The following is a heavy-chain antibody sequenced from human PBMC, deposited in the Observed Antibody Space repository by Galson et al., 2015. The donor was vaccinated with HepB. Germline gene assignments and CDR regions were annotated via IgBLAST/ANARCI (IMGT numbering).Heavy chain of an antibody. D-gene: IGHD3-22*01. J-gene: IGHJ4*02. CDR3: SYYYDSSGASVGFDY. Sequence: LRLSCAASGFTFTKAWMSWVRQAPGKGLEWVGRIKSKIDGGTSDYPAPVKGRFTISRDDSKNTLYLQMNSLETEDTAVYYCSYYYDSSGASVGFDYWGQGSLVTVSS. V-gene: IGHV3-15*01. CDR1: GFTFTKAW. CDR2: IKSKIDGGTS.